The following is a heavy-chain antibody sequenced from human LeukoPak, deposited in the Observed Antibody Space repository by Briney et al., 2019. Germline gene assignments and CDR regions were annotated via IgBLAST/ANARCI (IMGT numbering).Heavy chain of an antibody. CDR3: ARDAAMV. J-gene: IGHJ4*02. Sequence: SETLSLTCAVYGGSFSGYYWSWIRQPPGKGLEWIGEINHSGSTNYNPSLKSRVTISVDTSKNQFSLKLSSVTAADTAVYYCARDAAMVWGQGTLVTVSS. CDR2: INHSGST. CDR1: GGSFSGYY. V-gene: IGHV4-34*01. D-gene: IGHD5-18*01.